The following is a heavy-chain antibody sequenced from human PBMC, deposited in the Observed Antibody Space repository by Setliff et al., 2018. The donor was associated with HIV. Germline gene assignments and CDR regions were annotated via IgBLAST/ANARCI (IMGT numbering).Heavy chain of an antibody. CDR3: ARFPNPSQIVVVMPPDY. V-gene: IGHV1-18*01. J-gene: IGHJ4*02. D-gene: IGHD3-22*01. CDR1: GYSFTSYG. CDR2: ISAYTSNK. Sequence: VKVSCKASGYSFTSYGISWVRQAPGQGLEWMGWISAYTSNKNYAQKFQDRLTMTTDTSTSTAYMELRSLRSDDTAVYYCARFPNPSQIVVVMPPDYWGQGTLVTVSS.